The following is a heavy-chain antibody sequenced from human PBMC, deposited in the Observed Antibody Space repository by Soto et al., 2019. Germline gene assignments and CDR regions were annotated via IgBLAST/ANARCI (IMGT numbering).Heavy chain of an antibody. CDR2: INSDGSST. V-gene: IGHV3-74*01. Sequence: GGSLRLSCAASGFTFSSYWMHWVRQAPGKGLVWVSRINSDGSSTSYADSVKGRFTISRDNAKNTLYLQMNSLRAEDTAVYYCARGSSNWAYYFDFWGQGTLVTVSS. CDR3: ARGSSNWAYYFDF. D-gene: IGHD6-13*01. CDR1: GFTFSSYW. J-gene: IGHJ4*02.